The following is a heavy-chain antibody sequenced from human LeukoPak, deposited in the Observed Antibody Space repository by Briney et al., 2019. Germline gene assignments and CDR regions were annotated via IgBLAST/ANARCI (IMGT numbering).Heavy chain of an antibody. D-gene: IGHD2-2*02. V-gene: IGHV1-18*01. CDR3: AIYPSYCYGMDV. CDR2: ISAYNGNT. Sequence: ASVKVSFTASGYTFTSYGISWVRQAPGQGLGWMGWISAYNGNTNYSQKLQGRVTMTTNTSTSTAYMELRSLRSDDTAVYYCAIYPSYCYGMDVWGQGTTVTVSS. J-gene: IGHJ6*02. CDR1: GYTFTSYG.